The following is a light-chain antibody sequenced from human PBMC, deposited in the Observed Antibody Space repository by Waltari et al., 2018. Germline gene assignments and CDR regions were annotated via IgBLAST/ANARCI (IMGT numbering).Light chain of an antibody. J-gene: IGKJ1*01. Sequence: EIVMTQSPATLSVSPGERATLSCRASQSVSSKLAWYQQKPGQAPRLLIYGASTRATGIPARFSGSGSGTEFTLTISSLQSEDFAVYYCHQYNNWPRTFGQGTKVEFK. CDR2: GAS. V-gene: IGKV3-15*01. CDR3: HQYNNWPRT. CDR1: QSVSSK.